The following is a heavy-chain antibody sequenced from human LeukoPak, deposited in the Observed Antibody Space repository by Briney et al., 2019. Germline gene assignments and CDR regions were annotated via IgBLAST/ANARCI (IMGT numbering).Heavy chain of an antibody. Sequence: SETLSLTCTVSGGSIGSGDYYWSWIRQPPGKGLEWIGYIYYSGSTYYNPSLKSRVTISVDTSKNQFSLKLSSVTAADTAVYYCARDEVSGSYLVYWGQGTLVTVSS. J-gene: IGHJ4*02. CDR2: IYYSGST. V-gene: IGHV4-30-4*01. D-gene: IGHD1-26*01. CDR1: GGSIGSGDYY. CDR3: ARDEVSGSYLVY.